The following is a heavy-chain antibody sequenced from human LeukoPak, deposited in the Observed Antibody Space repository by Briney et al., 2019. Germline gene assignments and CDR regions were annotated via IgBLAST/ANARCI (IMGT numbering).Heavy chain of an antibody. D-gene: IGHD3-3*01. CDR2: IYHSGST. V-gene: IGHV4-4*02. CDR3: ARGARYLGWFVVGRPPSEYYLDN. Sequence: SGTLSLTCAVTGGSITNDNWWSWVRQPPGKGLEWIGEIYHSGSTKCNPSLKSRVIISVDTSKNQFSLRLTSVSAADTAVYYCARGARYLGWFVVGRPPSEYYLDNWGQGTQVTVSS. J-gene: IGHJ4*02. CDR1: GGSITNDNW.